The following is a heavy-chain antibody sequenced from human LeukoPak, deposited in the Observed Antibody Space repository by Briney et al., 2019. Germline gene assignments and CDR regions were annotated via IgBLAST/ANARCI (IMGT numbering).Heavy chain of an antibody. CDR1: GFTFSSYW. CDR3: ARVALWFGELLPNNYYMDV. J-gene: IGHJ6*03. D-gene: IGHD3-10*01. CDR2: IKQDGSEK. V-gene: IGHV3-7*01. Sequence: GGSLRLSCAASGFTFSSYWMSWVRQAPEKGLEWVANIKQDGSEKYYVDSVKGRFTISRDNAKNSLYLQMNSLRAEDTAVYYCARVALWFGELLPNNYYMDVWGKGTTVTVSS.